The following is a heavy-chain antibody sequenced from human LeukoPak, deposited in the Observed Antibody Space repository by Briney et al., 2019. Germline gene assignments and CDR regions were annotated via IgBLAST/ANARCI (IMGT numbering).Heavy chain of an antibody. CDR3: AKDPTVVTHDAFDI. V-gene: IGHV3-33*06. J-gene: IGHJ3*02. D-gene: IGHD4-23*01. CDR2: IWYDGSNR. Sequence: GGSLRLSCTSSGFTLSDYAIHWVRQAPGKGLEWVAVIWYDGSNRYYGDSVKGRFTISRDNSKNTLYLQMNSLRAEDTAVYYCAKDPTVVTHDAFDIWGQGTMVTVSS. CDR1: GFTLSDYA.